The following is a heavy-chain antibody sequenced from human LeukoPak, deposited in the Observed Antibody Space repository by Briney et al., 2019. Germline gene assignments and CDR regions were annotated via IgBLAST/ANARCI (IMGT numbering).Heavy chain of an antibody. CDR1: GGSFSGYY. CDR3: ASGYYDFWSAYSD. V-gene: IGHV4-34*01. CDR2: INHSGST. D-gene: IGHD3-3*01. J-gene: IGHJ4*02. Sequence: PSETLSLTCAVYGGSFSGYYWSWIRQPPGKGLEWIGEINHSGSTNDNPSLKSRVTISVDTSKNQFSLKLSSVTAADAAVYYCASGYYDFWSAYSDWGQGTLVTVSS.